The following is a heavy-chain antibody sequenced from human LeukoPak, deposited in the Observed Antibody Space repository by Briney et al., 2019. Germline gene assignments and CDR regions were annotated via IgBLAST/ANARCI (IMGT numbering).Heavy chain of an antibody. D-gene: IGHD1-14*01. CDR1: GFTFTSYW. CDR2: IKDGGSVK. V-gene: IGHV3-7*01. J-gene: IGHJ4*02. Sequence: GGSLRLSCAVSGFTFTSYWMSWVRQAPGKGLEWVASIKDGGSVKYYVDSVKGRFTISRDNSKNTLYLQMNSLRAEDTAVYYCARDSGRTRHFDYWGQGTLVTVSS. CDR3: ARDSGRTRHFDY.